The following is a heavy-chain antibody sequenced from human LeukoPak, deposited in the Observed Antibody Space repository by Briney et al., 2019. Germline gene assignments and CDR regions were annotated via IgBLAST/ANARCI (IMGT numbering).Heavy chain of an antibody. CDR2: IKQDGSEK. CDR1: GFTFSSYW. CDR3: ARDPNYYDSSGYYHDSFDI. D-gene: IGHD3-22*01. J-gene: IGHJ3*02. V-gene: IGHV3-7*01. Sequence: GGSLRLSCAASGFTFSSYWMSWVRQAPGKGLEWVANIKQDGSEKYYVDSVKSRFTISRDNAKNSLYLQMNSLRAEDTAVYYCARDPNYYDSSGYYHDSFDIGGQGTMVTVSS.